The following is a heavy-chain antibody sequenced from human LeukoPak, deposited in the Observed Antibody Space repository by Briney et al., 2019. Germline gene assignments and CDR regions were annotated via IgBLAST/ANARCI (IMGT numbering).Heavy chain of an antibody. D-gene: IGHD4-17*01. Sequence: GSLRLSCAASGFTFSSYSMNWVRQAPGKGLEWIGSIYHSGSTYYNPSLKSRVTISVDTSKNQFSLKLRSMTAADTAVYYCARRETVTTPFDYWGQGTLVTVSS. CDR3: ARRETVTTPFDY. V-gene: IGHV4-38-2*01. CDR2: IYHSGST. J-gene: IGHJ4*02. CDR1: GFTFSSYS.